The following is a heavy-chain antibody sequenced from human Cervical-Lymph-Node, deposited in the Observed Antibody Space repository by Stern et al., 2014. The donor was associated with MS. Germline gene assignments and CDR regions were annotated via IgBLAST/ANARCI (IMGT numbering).Heavy chain of an antibody. CDR2: INHSGRT. J-gene: IGHJ6*02. CDR1: GGSFSGYY. D-gene: IGHD4-17*01. CDR3: ARGRATVTTHYYYGMDV. V-gene: IGHV4-34*01. Sequence: QVQLQQWGAGLLKPSETLSLTCAVYGGSFSGYYWSWIRQPPGKGLEWIGEINHSGRTNYNPSLKSRVTISVDTSKNQFSLKLSSVTAADTAVYYCARGRATVTTHYYYGMDVWGQGTTVTVSS.